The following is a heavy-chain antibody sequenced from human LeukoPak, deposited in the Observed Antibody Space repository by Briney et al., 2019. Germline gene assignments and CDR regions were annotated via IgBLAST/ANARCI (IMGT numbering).Heavy chain of an antibody. J-gene: IGHJ1*01. D-gene: IGHD6-13*01. V-gene: IGHV3-23*01. Sequence: GGTLRLSCAASGFTFSSYGMSWVRQAPGKGLEWVSAISGSGGSTYYADSVKGRFTISRDNSKNTLYLQMNSLRAEDTAVYYCAKRAAAGKAEYFQHWGQGTLVTVSS. CDR1: GFTFSSYG. CDR2: ISGSGGST. CDR3: AKRAAAGKAEYFQH.